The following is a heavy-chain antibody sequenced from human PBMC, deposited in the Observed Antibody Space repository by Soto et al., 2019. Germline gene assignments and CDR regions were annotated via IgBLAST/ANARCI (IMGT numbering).Heavy chain of an antibody. J-gene: IGHJ4*02. CDR3: ARDKITGLFDY. CDR1: GGSFSGYY. D-gene: IGHD2-8*02. CDR2: INHSGST. V-gene: IGHV4-34*01. Sequence: QVQLQQWGAGLLKPSETLSLTCAVYGGSFSGYYWTWIRQPPGPGLEWIGEINHSGSTNYNPSLKSRVTIDTSKNQFSLKLTSVTAADTAVYYCARDKITGLFDYWGQGTLVTVSS.